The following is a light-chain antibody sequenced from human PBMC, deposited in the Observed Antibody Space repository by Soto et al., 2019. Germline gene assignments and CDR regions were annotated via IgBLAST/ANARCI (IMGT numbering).Light chain of an antibody. J-gene: IGLJ2*01. V-gene: IGLV2-11*01. CDR3: CSYAGSYTVV. Sequence: QSALTQPRSVSGSPGQSVTISCTGTSSDVGGYNYVSWYQQHPGKAPKLMIYDVSKRPSGVPDRFSGSKSGNTASLTISGIQAEDEAEYYCCSYAGSYTVVFGGGTKLTVL. CDR1: SSDVGGYNY. CDR2: DVS.